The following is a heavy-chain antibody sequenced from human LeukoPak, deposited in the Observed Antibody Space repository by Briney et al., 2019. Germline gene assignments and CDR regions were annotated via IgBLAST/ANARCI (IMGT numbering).Heavy chain of an antibody. D-gene: IGHD3-3*01. Sequence: ASVKVSCTVSGYTLTELSMHWVRQAPGKGLEWMGGFDPEEGETIYAQKFQGRVTMTEDTSTDTAYMELSSLRSEDTAVYYCASISGVVPAEEGMDVWGQGTTVTVSS. V-gene: IGHV1-24*01. J-gene: IGHJ6*02. CDR3: ASISGVVPAEEGMDV. CDR1: GYTLTELS. CDR2: FDPEEGET.